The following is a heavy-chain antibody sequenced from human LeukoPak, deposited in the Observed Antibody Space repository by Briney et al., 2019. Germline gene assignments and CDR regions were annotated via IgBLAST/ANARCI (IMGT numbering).Heavy chain of an antibody. CDR2: INHSGST. CDR3: ARAENYYDSSGSQAGYFDY. V-gene: IGHV4-34*01. D-gene: IGHD3-22*01. CDR1: GGSFSGYY. J-gene: IGHJ4*02. Sequence: PSETLSLTCAVYGGSFSGYYWSWIRQPPGKGLEWIGEINHSGSTNYNPSLKSRVTISVDTSKNQFSLKLSSVTAADTAVYYCARAENYYDSSGSQAGYFDYWGQGTLVTVSS.